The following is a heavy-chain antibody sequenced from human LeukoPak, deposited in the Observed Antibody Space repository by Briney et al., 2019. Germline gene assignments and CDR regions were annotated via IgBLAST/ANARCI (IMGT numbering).Heavy chain of an antibody. CDR1: GFTFSSYN. CDR3: VRGADTGYSSDS. Sequence: PGGSLRLSCAASGFTFSSYNMNWVRQAPGKGLVWVSRINSDGRSTNYADSVKGRFSISRDNAENTLYLQMNSLRVEDTAVYYCVRGADTGYSSDSWGQGTLVTVSS. V-gene: IGHV3-74*01. J-gene: IGHJ4*02. CDR2: INSDGRST. D-gene: IGHD3-9*01.